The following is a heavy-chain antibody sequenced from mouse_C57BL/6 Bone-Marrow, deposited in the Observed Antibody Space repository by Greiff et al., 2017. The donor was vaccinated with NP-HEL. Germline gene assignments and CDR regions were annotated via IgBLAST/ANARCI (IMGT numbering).Heavy chain of an antibody. V-gene: IGHV2-2*01. J-gene: IGHJ4*01. Sequence: VNLVESGPGLVQPSQSLSITCTVSGFSLTSYGVHWVRQSPGKGLEWLGVIWSGGSTDYNAAFISRLSISKDNSKSQVFFKMNSLQADDTAIYYCASSQTAQRDAMDYWGQGTSVTVSS. CDR2: IWSGGST. CDR3: ASSQTAQRDAMDY. D-gene: IGHD3-2*02. CDR1: GFSLTSYG.